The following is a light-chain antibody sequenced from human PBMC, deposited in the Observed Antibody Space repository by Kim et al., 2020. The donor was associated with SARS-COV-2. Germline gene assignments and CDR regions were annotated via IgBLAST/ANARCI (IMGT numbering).Light chain of an antibody. CDR3: SSYAGKNDVV. V-gene: IGLV2-8*01. CDR1: SSDVGTHNY. CDR2: EVS. J-gene: IGLJ3*02. Sequence: GQSVTISCTGTSSDVGTHNYVSWYQHHPGKAHKLMIFEVSERPSGVPDRFSGSKSGNTASLTVSGLQAEDEADYYCSSYAGKNDVVFGGGTQLTVL.